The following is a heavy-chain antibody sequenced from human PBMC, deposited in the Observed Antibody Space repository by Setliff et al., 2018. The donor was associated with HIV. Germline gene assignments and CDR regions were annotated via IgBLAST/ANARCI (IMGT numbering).Heavy chain of an antibody. CDR1: GGSLSGYY. Sequence: SETLSLTCAVYGGSLSGYYWSWIRPPPAKGLEWIGEINHSGSTNYNTSLKSRVTISVDTSKNQFSLKLSSVTAADTAVYYCARVFPDGYNETFSDYWGQGTLVTVSS. V-gene: IGHV4-34*01. CDR3: ARVFPDGYNETFSDY. CDR2: INHSGST. D-gene: IGHD5-12*01. J-gene: IGHJ4*02.